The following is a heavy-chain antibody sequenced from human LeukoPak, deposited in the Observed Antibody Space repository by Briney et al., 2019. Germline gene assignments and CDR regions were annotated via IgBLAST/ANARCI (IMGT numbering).Heavy chain of an antibody. CDR1: GFTFRNYV. V-gene: IGHV3-23*01. J-gene: IGHJ3*02. Sequence: GGSLRLSCAASGFTFRNYVIHWVRQAPGKGLEWVSAISGSGGSTYYADSVKGRFTISRDNSKNTLYLQMNSLRAEDTAVYYCAKDSRTTVVVTAILGLDAFDIWGQGTMVTVSS. D-gene: IGHD2-21*02. CDR2: ISGSGGST. CDR3: AKDSRTTVVVTAILGLDAFDI.